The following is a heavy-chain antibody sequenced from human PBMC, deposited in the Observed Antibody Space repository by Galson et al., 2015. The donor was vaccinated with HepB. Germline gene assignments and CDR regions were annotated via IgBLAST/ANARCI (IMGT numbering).Heavy chain of an antibody. CDR1: GFTFGDYA. CDR3: TRDRSPQYCSGGSCYYDWYFDL. Sequence: SLRLSCAASGFTFGDYAMSWVRQAPGKGLEWVGFIRSKAYGGTTEYAASVKGRFTISRDDSKSIAYLQMNSLKTEDTAVYYCTRDRSPQYCSGGSCYYDWYFDLWGRGTLVTVSS. J-gene: IGHJ2*01. V-gene: IGHV3-49*04. CDR2: IRSKAYGGTT. D-gene: IGHD2-15*01.